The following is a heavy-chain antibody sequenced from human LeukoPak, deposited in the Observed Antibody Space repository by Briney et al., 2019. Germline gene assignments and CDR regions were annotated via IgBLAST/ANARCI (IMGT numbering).Heavy chain of an antibody. D-gene: IGHD6-6*01. J-gene: IGHJ6*03. V-gene: IGHV5-51*01. CDR1: GYSFSRYW. CDR3: ARHAPLIAAREVGYSYYYMDV. Sequence: GESLKISCKGFGYSFSRYWIGWVRQLPGKGLEWMGIIYPGDSDIRYSPSFQGQVTISVDQSISTAYLQWSSLKASDTATYYCARHAPLIAAREVGYSYYYMDVWGKGTTVTVPS. CDR2: IYPGDSDI.